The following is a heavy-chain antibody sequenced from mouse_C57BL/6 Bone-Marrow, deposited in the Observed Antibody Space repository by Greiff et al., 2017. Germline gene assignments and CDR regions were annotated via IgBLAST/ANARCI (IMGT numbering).Heavy chain of an antibody. CDR1: GYTFTDYN. V-gene: IGHV1-18*01. Sequence: VQLKQSGPELVKPGASVKIPCKASGYTFTDYNMDWVKQSHGKSLEWIGDINPNNGGTIYNQKFKGKATLTVDKSSSTAYMELRSLTSEDTAVYYCARWEDYYGSSFPYWYFDVWGTGTTVTVSS. CDR3: ARWEDYYGSSFPYWYFDV. CDR2: INPNNGGT. D-gene: IGHD1-1*01. J-gene: IGHJ1*03.